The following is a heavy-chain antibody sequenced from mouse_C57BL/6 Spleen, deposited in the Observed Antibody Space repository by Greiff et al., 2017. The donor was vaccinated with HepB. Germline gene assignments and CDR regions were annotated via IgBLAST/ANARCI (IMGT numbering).Heavy chain of an antibody. CDR3: ARHEAPYYYGSSYEYYFDY. CDR2: FYPGSGSI. CDR1: GYTFTEYT. V-gene: IGHV1-62-2*01. Sequence: QVQLQQSGAELVKPGASVKLSCKASGYTFTEYTIHWVKQRSGQGLEWIGWFYPGSGSIKYNEKFKDKATLTADKSSSTAYMELSRLTSEDSAVYFCARHEAPYYYGSSYEYYFDYWGQGTTLTVSS. D-gene: IGHD1-1*01. J-gene: IGHJ2*01.